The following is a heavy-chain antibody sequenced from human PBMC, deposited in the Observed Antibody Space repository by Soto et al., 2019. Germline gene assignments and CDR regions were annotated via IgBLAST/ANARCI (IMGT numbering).Heavy chain of an antibody. V-gene: IGHV1-18*01. Sequence: ASVNVSCKSSGYTFTSYCMSWVRQAPGQGLEWMGWISAYNGNTNYAQKLQGRVTMTTDTSTSTAYMELRSLRSDDTAVYYCARGFPDYSSGWSFLADYWGQGTLVTVSS. J-gene: IGHJ4*02. CDR2: ISAYNGNT. CDR1: GYTFTSYC. CDR3: ARGFPDYSSGWSFLADY. D-gene: IGHD6-19*01.